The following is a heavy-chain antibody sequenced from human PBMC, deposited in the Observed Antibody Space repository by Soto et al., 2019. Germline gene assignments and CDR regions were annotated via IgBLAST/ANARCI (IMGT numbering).Heavy chain of an antibody. CDR3: ARDHSRAIFGYYYGMDV. J-gene: IGHJ6*02. Sequence: EVQLVESGGGLIQPGGSLRLSFAASGFIVSNNYMAWVRQAPGKGLEWGSIIYSGGRTYYADSVKGRFTISRDDSKNTLYLQMNSLRVEDTAVYYCARDHSRAIFGYYYGMDVWGQGTTVTVSS. CDR1: GFIVSNNY. D-gene: IGHD3-9*01. CDR2: IYSGGRT. V-gene: IGHV3-53*01.